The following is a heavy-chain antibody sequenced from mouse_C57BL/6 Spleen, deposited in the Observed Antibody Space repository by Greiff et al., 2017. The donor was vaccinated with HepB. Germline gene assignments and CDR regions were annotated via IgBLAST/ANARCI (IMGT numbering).Heavy chain of an antibody. CDR2: FHPYNDDT. CDR1: GYTFTTYP. CDR3: ARKYDGYYVGFAY. D-gene: IGHD2-3*01. Sequence: QVQLQQSGAELVKPGASVKMSCKASGYTFTTYPIEWMKQNHGKSLEWIGNFHPYNDDTKYNEKFKGKATLTLEKSSSTVYLELSRLTSDDSAVYYCARKYDGYYVGFAYWGQGTLVTVSA. V-gene: IGHV1-47*01. J-gene: IGHJ3*01.